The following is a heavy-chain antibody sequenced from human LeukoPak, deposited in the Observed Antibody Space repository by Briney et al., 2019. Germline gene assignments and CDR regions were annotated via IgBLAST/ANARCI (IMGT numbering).Heavy chain of an antibody. V-gene: IGHV1-18*01. Sequence: ASVKVSCRASGYPFTSYAVSWVRQAPGQGLEWMGWISGYNGVTNYAQKFQGRVTMTRDTSISTAYMELSRLRSDDTAVYYCARARGDIVVVPAAIWFDPWGQGTLVTVSS. CDR1: GYPFTSYA. CDR3: ARARGDIVVVPAAIWFDP. D-gene: IGHD2-2*01. CDR2: ISGYNGVT. J-gene: IGHJ5*02.